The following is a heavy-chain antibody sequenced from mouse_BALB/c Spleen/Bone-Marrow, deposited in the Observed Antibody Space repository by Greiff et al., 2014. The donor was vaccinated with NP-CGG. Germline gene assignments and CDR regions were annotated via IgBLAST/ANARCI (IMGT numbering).Heavy chain of an antibody. CDR2: IDPANGNT. D-gene: IGHD1-1*01. Sequence: VQLKEAGGELVEPGASGKLSCTASGFNNKDTYMHWGKQRAEKGLEGIGRIDPANGNTKYDPKFQGKATITADTSSNTAYLQLSSLTSEATAVYYCAPYYYGSSQFAYWGQGTLVTVSA. CDR3: APYYYGSSQFAY. J-gene: IGHJ3*01. V-gene: IGHV14-3*02. CDR1: GFNNKDTY.